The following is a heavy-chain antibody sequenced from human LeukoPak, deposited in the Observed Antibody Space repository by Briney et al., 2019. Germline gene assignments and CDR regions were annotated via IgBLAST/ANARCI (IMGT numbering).Heavy chain of an antibody. CDR2: ISGSGGST. D-gene: IGHD6-13*01. CDR1: GFTFSSYA. Sequence: GGSLRLSCAASGFTFSSYAMSWVRQAPGKGLEWVSAISGSGGSTYYADSVKGRFIISRDNSKNTLYLQMNSLRAEDTAVYYCAKQLYSSSWYYFDYWGQGTLVTVSS. V-gene: IGHV3-23*01. CDR3: AKQLYSSSWYYFDY. J-gene: IGHJ4*02.